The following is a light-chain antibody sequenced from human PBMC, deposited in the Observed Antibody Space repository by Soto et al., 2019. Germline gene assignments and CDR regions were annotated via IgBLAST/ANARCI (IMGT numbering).Light chain of an antibody. Sequence: EIVLTQSPAPLSLSPGERSTLSCMASQSVSSYLAWYQQKPGQAPRLLIYDASNRATGIPARFSGSGSGTDFTLTISSLEPEDFAVYYCQQRSNWLWTFGQGTKVDIK. CDR2: DAS. J-gene: IGKJ1*01. CDR1: QSVSSY. V-gene: IGKV3-11*01. CDR3: QQRSNWLWT.